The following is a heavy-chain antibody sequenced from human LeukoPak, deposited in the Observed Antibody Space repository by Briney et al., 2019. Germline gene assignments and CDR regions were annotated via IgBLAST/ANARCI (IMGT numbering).Heavy chain of an antibody. CDR3: AKVMKALEWGFDY. J-gene: IGHJ4*02. CDR2: ISISSSSV. CDR1: GFTFSSHA. V-gene: IGHV3-48*04. Sequence: GGSLRLSCAASGFTFSSHAMNWVRQAPGKGLEWVSYISISSSSVYYADSVKGRFTISRDNAKNSLYLQMNSLRAEDTALYYCAKVMKALEWGFDYWGQGTLVTVSS. D-gene: IGHD3-3*01.